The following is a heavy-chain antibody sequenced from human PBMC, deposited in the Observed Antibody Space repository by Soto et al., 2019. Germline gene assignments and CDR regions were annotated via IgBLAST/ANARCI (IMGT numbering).Heavy chain of an antibody. J-gene: IGHJ5*02. D-gene: IGHD1-26*01. V-gene: IGHV3-23*01. Sequence: EVQLLESGGGLVQPGGSLRLSYAASGFTFSSYAMSWVRQAPGKGLEWVAAISGSGGSTYYADSVKERFTNSRENSTNKLYMKMNSPRAEDTAVYYCAKIVGSSQFDPWGQGTLVTVSS. CDR1: GFTFSSYA. CDR3: AKIVGSSQFDP. CDR2: ISGSGGST.